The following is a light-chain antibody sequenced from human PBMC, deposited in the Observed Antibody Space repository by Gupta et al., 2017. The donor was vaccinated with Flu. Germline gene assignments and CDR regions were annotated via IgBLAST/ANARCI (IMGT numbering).Light chain of an antibody. CDR1: QSVSSY. Sequence: ETLLTPSPATLSLSPGERATITCRASQSVSSYLTWYQQKPGQAPRLLIYDASNRATGIPARFSGSGSGTHFTLTISSLEPEDIAVYYCQQCSNWETTFGQGTKLEIK. CDR3: QQCSNWETT. CDR2: DAS. V-gene: IGKV3-11*01. J-gene: IGKJ2*01.